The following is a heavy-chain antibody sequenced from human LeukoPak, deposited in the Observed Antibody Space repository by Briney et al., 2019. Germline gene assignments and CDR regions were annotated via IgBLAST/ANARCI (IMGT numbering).Heavy chain of an antibody. D-gene: IGHD3-22*01. V-gene: IGHV3-21*04. J-gene: IGHJ4*02. CDR2: ISTSSSYI. CDR1: GFTFNKYT. CDR3: ARDYQDSSGYYYFDY. Sequence: GGSLRLSCAASGFTFNKYTMNWVRQAPGKGLEWVSSISTSSSYIYYADSVKGRFTISRDNAKNSLYLQMNSLRAEDTAVYYCARDYQDSSGYYYFDYWGQGTLVTVSS.